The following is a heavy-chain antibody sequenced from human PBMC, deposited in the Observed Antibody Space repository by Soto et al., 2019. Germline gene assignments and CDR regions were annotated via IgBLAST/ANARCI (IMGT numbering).Heavy chain of an antibody. J-gene: IGHJ4*02. CDR3: AKVIVLGASTLEY. Sequence: GGSLRLSCAASGFTFDDYAMHWVRQAPGKGLEWVSVISGSTGTTYYADSVKGRFTISRDNSKNTVYLQMNSLRVEDSALYSCAKVIVLGASTLEYWGPGTRVTVSS. CDR2: ISGSTGTT. V-gene: IGHV3-23*01. CDR1: GFTFDDYA. D-gene: IGHD6-6*01.